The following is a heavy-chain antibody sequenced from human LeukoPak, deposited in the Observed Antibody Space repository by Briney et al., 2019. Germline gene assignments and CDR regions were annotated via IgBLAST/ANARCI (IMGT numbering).Heavy chain of an antibody. CDR3: ARDLSSSWLNYYYYMDV. CDR1: GYTFTSYG. D-gene: IGHD6-13*01. Sequence: ASVKVSCKATGYTFTSYGISWVRQAPGQGLEWMGWISAYNGNTNYAQKLQGRVTMTTDTSTSTAYMELSSLRSEDTAVYYCARDLSSSWLNYYYYMDVWGKGTTVTISS. J-gene: IGHJ6*03. V-gene: IGHV1-18*01. CDR2: ISAYNGNT.